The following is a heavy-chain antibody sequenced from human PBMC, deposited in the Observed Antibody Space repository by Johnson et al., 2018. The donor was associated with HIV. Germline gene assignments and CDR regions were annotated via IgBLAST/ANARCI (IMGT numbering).Heavy chain of an antibody. Sequence: VHLVESGGGLIQPRGSLRLCCAASGFSFRRSLVNWVRQAPGKGLAWVSVTYSGGSTYYADSVKGRFNISRDISKNTLYLEMNSLRAEDTALYYCGRGEEAYCGGDCYSGAFDIWGHGTMVTVSS. CDR2: TYSGGST. CDR1: GFSFRRSL. CDR3: GRGEEAYCGGDCYSGAFDI. D-gene: IGHD2-21*02. V-gene: IGHV3-53*01. J-gene: IGHJ3*02.